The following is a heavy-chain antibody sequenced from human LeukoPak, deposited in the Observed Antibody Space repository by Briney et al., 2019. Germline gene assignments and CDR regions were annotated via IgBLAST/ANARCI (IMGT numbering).Heavy chain of an antibody. CDR1: RFTFSSYA. D-gene: IGHD5-24*01. CDR2: ISGSGGST. CDR3: AKNRDGYNSGTFDY. V-gene: IGHV3-23*01. Sequence: GGSLRLSCAASRFTFSSYAMSWVRQAPGKGLEWVSAISGSGGSTYYADSVKGRFTISRDNSKNTLYLQMNSLRAEDTAVYYCAKNRDGYNSGTFDYWGQGTLVTVSS. J-gene: IGHJ4*02.